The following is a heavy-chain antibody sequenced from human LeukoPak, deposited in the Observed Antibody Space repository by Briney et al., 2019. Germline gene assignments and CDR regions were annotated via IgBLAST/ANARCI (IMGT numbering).Heavy chain of an antibody. D-gene: IGHD5-18*01. Sequence: GGSLRLSCAASGFTFSSYGMHWVRQAPGKGLEWVAVISYDGSNKYYADSVKGRFTISRDNSKNTLYPQMNSLRAEDTAVYYCAKDQGGTLWFDYWGQGTLVTVSS. CDR2: ISYDGSNK. J-gene: IGHJ4*02. CDR1: GFTFSSYG. CDR3: AKDQGGTLWFDY. V-gene: IGHV3-30*18.